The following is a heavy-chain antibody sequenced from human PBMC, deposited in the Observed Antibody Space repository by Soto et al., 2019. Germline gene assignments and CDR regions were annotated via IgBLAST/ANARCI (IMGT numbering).Heavy chain of an antibody. Sequence: SETLSLTCTFSCGSIISGDYYWSWIRQPPGKGLEWIGYIYYSGSTYYNPSLKSRVTISADTSKNQFSLKLSSVTAADTAVYYCARPTNDAFDIWGQGTMVTVSS. J-gene: IGHJ3*02. V-gene: IGHV4-30-4*01. CDR2: IYYSGST. CDR3: ARPTNDAFDI. D-gene: IGHD2-2*01. CDR1: CGSIISGDYY.